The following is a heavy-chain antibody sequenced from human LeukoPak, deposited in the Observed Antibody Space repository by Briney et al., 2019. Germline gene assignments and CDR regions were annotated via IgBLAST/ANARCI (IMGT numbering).Heavy chain of an antibody. D-gene: IGHD3-10*01. Sequence: SETLSLTCTVSGGSISSGGYYWSWIRQHPGRGVEWIGYIYYSGTTYYNPSLKSRVTISVDTSKNQFSLMLSSVTAADTAVYYCANYGSGTYRFDPWGQGTLVTISS. CDR2: IYYSGTT. CDR1: GGSISSGGYY. J-gene: IGHJ5*02. V-gene: IGHV4-31*03. CDR3: ANYGSGTYRFDP.